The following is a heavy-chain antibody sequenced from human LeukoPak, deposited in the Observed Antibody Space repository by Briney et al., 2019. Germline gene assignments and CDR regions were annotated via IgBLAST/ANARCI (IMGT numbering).Heavy chain of an antibody. Sequence: SETLSLTCTVSGVSISSYYWSWIRQPPGKGLEWIGYIYYSGSTNYNPSLKSRVTISVDTSKNQFSLKLSSVTAADTAVYYCARDHGYSSSWYHYYYGMDVWGQGTTVTVSS. V-gene: IGHV4-59*01. CDR1: GVSISSYY. CDR3: ARDHGYSSSWYHYYYGMDV. D-gene: IGHD6-13*01. CDR2: IYYSGST. J-gene: IGHJ6*02.